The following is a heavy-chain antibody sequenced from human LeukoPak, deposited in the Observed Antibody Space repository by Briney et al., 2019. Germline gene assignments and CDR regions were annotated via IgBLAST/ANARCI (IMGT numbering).Heavy chain of an antibody. V-gene: IGHV1-2*02. CDR1: GYTFTGYY. CDR3: ARDGADSRYCSGGSCYSGGAEFDY. D-gene: IGHD2-15*01. J-gene: IGHJ4*02. CDR2: IKPNSGGT. Sequence: ASVKVSCKASGYTFTGYYMHWVRQAPGQGLEWMGWIKPNSGGTNYAQKFQGRVSMTRDTSISTAYMELSRLRSDDTAVYYCARDGADSRYCSGGSCYSGGAEFDYWGQGTLVTVSS.